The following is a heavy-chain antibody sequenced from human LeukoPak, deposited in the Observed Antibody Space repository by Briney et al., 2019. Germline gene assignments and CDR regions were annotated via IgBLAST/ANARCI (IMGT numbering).Heavy chain of an antibody. V-gene: IGHV3-23*01. CDR1: GFTFTTCD. J-gene: IGHJ3*02. CDR2: ISGSGDVT. Sequence: GGSLRLSCAASGFTFTTCDMTWVRQAPGKGLEWVSSISGSGDVTYYADSVKGRFTISRDNSKNTLYLLMNSLRAEDTAVYFCAKFRARGAFDIWGQGTMVTVSS. CDR3: AKFRARGAFDI.